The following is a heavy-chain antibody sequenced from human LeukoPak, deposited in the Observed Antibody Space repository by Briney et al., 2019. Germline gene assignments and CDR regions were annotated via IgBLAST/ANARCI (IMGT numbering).Heavy chain of an antibody. CDR3: ARGYGDQAAFDI. CDR1: GGSISSYY. V-gene: IGHV4-59*01. Sequence: PSETLSLTCTVSGGSISSYYWSWIRQPPGKGLEWIGYIYYSGSTNYNPSLKSRVTISVDTSKNQFSLKLSSVTAADTAVYYCARGYGDQAAFDIWGQGTMVTVSS. D-gene: IGHD4-17*01. J-gene: IGHJ3*02. CDR2: IYYSGST.